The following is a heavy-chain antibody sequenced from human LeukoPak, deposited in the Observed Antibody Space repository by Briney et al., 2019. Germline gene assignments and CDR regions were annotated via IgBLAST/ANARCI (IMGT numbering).Heavy chain of an antibody. Sequence: ASVKVSCKASGYTFTGYYMHWVRLAPGQGLEWMGWINPNSGGTNYAQKFQGRVTMTRDTSISTAYMELSRLRSDDTVVYYCARGLPSPGDVWYLDYWGQGTLVTVSS. CDR2: INPNSGGT. CDR1: GYTFTGYY. D-gene: IGHD2-8*01. V-gene: IGHV1-2*02. J-gene: IGHJ4*02. CDR3: ARGLPSPGDVWYLDY.